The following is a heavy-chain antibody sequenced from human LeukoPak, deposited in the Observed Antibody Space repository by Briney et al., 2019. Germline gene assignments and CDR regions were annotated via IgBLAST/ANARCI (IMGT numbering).Heavy chain of an antibody. D-gene: IGHD3-16*01. CDR1: GFPFSNYW. Sequence: GGSLRLSCAASGFPFSNYWMSWVRQAPGKGLEWVANMKEDGGEINYVDSVKGRFTISRDNAKNSLYLQMNSLRAEDTAVYYCATLIKDGPSGAFDIWGQGTMVTVSS. CDR2: MKEDGGEI. V-gene: IGHV3-7*01. J-gene: IGHJ3*02. CDR3: ATLIKDGPSGAFDI.